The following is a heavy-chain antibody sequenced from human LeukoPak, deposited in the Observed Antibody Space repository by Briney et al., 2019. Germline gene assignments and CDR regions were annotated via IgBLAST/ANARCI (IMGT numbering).Heavy chain of an antibody. CDR3: ARVLRYCSGGNCYSGGLGYMDV. CDR2: ISSSAIII. J-gene: IGHJ6*03. V-gene: IGHV3-48*03. Sequence: SLRLSCAPSGFTFSTYEMNWVRQAPGKGLDWVSYISSSAIIIYYANSVKGRFTIYRVNAKNSLYLQINSLRPQDTPLCYRARVLRYCSGGNCYSGGLGYMDVWGKGTRVTISS. D-gene: IGHD2-15*01. CDR1: GFTFSTYE.